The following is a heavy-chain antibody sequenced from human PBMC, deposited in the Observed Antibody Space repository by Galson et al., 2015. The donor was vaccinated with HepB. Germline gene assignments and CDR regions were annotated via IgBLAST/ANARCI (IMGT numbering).Heavy chain of an antibody. CDR3: AKDLVVTAISAFDI. CDR2: ISYDGSNK. D-gene: IGHD2-21*02. J-gene: IGHJ3*02. CDR1: GFTFSSYG. Sequence: SLRLSCAASGFTFSSYGMHWVRQAPGKGLEWVAVISYDGSNKYYADSVKGRFTISRDNSKNTLYLQMNSLRAEDTAVYYCAKDLVVTAISAFDIWGQGTMVTVSS. V-gene: IGHV3-30*18.